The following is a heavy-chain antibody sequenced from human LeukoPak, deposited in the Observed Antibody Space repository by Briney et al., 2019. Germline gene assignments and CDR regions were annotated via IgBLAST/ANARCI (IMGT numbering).Heavy chain of an antibody. J-gene: IGHJ5*02. Sequence: ASVKVSCKASGYTFTNYDINWVRQATGQGLEWMGWMNPNSGNTGYAQKFQGRVTMTRNTPISTAYMELSSLTSDDTAVYYCARGPSSSWSPGWSDPWGQGTLVTVSS. CDR2: MNPNSGNT. CDR3: ARGPSSSWSPGWSDP. D-gene: IGHD6-13*01. V-gene: IGHV1-8*01. CDR1: GYTFTNYD.